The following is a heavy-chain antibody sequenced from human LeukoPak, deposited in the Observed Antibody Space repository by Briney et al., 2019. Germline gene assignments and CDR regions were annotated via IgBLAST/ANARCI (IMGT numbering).Heavy chain of an antibody. CDR2: IKQDGSEK. CDR3: ARDSYDFWSGLRYYYYYGMDV. J-gene: IGHJ6*02. V-gene: IGHV3-7*03. Sequence: GGSLRLSCAASGFTFSSYWMSWVRQAPGKGLEWVANIKQDGSEKYYVDSVKGRFTISRDNAKNSLYLQMNSLRAEDTAVYYCARDSYDFWSGLRYYYYYGMDVWGQGTTVTVPS. CDR1: GFTFSSYW. D-gene: IGHD3-3*01.